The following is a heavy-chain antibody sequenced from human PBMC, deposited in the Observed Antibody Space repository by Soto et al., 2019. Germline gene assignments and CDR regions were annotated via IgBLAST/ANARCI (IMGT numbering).Heavy chain of an antibody. Sequence: QVHLVQSGLEVRKPGASVRLSCKASGYTFTSHGISWVRQDPGQGLEWVGWISPFNGRRDIGDSFQGRVSMSTDTGPADMEVRGLRFEDTAISFCGRCIPPSFPSATDVWGQGTTVIVSS. CDR3: GRCIPPSFPSATDV. J-gene: IGHJ6*02. V-gene: IGHV1-18*01. CDR2: ISPFNGRR. CDR1: GYTFTSHG. D-gene: IGHD2-2*01.